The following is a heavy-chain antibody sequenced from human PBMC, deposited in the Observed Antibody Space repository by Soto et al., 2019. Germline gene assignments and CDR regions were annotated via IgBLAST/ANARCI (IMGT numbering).Heavy chain of an antibody. V-gene: IGHV3-9*01. CDR3: AKGQLWVGSNWFDP. CDR2: ISWNSGSI. J-gene: IGHJ5*02. Sequence: EVQLVESGGGLVQPGRSLRLSCAASGFTFDDYAMHWVRQAPGKGLEWVSGISWNSGSIGYADSVKGRFTISRDNAKNSLYLQMNSLRAEDTALYYCAKGQLWVGSNWFDPWGQGTLVTVSS. D-gene: IGHD6-6*01. CDR1: GFTFDDYA.